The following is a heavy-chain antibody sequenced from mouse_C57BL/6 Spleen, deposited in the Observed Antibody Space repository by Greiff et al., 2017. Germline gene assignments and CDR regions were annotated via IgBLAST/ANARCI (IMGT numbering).Heavy chain of an antibody. J-gene: IGHJ2*01. Sequence: VQLQQPGAELVKPGASVKLSCKASGYTFTSYWMHWVKQRPGQGLEWIGMIHPNSGSTNYNEKFKSKATLTVDKSSSTAYMQLSNLTSEDSAVYYCARDYYYCSSYHFDYWGQGTTLTVSS. CDR2: IHPNSGST. V-gene: IGHV1-64*01. D-gene: IGHD1-1*01. CDR1: GYTFTSYW. CDR3: ARDYYYCSSYHFDY.